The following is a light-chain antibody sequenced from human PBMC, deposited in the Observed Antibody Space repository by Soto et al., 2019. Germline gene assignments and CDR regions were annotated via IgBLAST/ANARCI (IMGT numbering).Light chain of an antibody. V-gene: IGKV3-11*01. CDR3: QQRSNWPPLT. CDR1: QSVSRY. CDR2: DAS. Sequence: EIVFTQSPATLSLSPGERATIACRASQSVSRYLAWYQQKPGQAPRLLIYDASNRATGIPARFSGSGSGTDFTIPISSLEPEDFAVYYCQQRSNWPPLTFGGGTKVEIK. J-gene: IGKJ4*01.